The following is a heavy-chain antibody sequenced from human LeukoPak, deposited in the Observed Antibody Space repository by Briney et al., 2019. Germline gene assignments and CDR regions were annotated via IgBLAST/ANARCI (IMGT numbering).Heavy chain of an antibody. CDR1: GFTVSSNY. CDR2: IKQDGSEK. Sequence: PGGSLRLSCAASGFTVSSNYMSWVRQAPGKGLEWVANIKQDGSEKYYVDSVKGRFTISRDNAKNSLYLQMNSLRAEDTAVYYCARVDDYGDYEYFQHWGQGTLVTVSS. J-gene: IGHJ1*01. D-gene: IGHD4-17*01. V-gene: IGHV3-7*01. CDR3: ARVDDYGDYEYFQH.